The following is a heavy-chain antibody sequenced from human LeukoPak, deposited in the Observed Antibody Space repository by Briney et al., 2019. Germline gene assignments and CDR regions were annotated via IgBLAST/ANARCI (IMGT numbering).Heavy chain of an antibody. V-gene: IGHV4-59*08. CDR3: ARYSSSWYRYFDY. J-gene: IGHJ4*02. Sequence: SETLSLTCTVSGGSISSYYWSWIRQPPGKGLEWIGYIYYSGSTNYNPSLKSRVTISVDTSKNQFSLKLSSVTAADTAVYYCARYSSSWYRYFDYWAREPWSPSPQ. CDR1: GGSISSYY. CDR2: IYYSGST. D-gene: IGHD6-13*01.